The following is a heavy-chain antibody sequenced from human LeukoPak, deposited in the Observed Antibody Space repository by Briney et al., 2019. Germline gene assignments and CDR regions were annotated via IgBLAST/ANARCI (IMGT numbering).Heavy chain of an antibody. D-gene: IGHD3-9*01. Sequence: SETLSLTCTVSGGSISSYYWGWIRQPPGKGLEWIGYIYYSGSTNYNPSLKSRVTISVDTSKNQFSLKLSSVTAADTAVYYCARAVNYDILTGYLFDYWGQGTLVTVSS. CDR3: ARAVNYDILTGYLFDY. CDR2: IYYSGST. J-gene: IGHJ4*02. CDR1: GGSISSYY. V-gene: IGHV4-59*01.